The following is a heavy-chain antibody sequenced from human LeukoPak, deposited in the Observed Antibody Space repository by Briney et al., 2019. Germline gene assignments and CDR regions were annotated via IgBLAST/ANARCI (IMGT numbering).Heavy chain of an antibody. J-gene: IGHJ4*02. Sequence: PGGSLRLSCAASGFTFSSYSMNSVRQARGKGLEWVSSISSSSSFIYYADSVKGRFTISRDNAKHSLYLQMNSLRAEDTAVYYCARDGSGSYYDPPDYWGQGTLVTVSS. D-gene: IGHD3-10*01. CDR2: ISSSSSFI. V-gene: IGHV3-21*01. CDR1: GFTFSSYS. CDR3: ARDGSGSYYDPPDY.